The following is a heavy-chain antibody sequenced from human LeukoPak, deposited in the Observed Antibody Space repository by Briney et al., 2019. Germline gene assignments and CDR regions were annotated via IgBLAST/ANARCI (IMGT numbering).Heavy chain of an antibody. J-gene: IGHJ3*02. D-gene: IGHD3-9*01. V-gene: IGHV1-69*04. CDR2: IIPILGIA. CDR3: ARRGGLRYSPPGDAFDI. CDR1: GFTFSSYA. Sequence: PGGPLRLSCAASGFTFSSYAISWVRQAPGQGLEWMGRIIPILGIANYAQKFQGRVTITADKSTSTAYMELSSLRSEDTAVYYCARRGGLRYSPPGDAFDIWGQGTMVTVSS.